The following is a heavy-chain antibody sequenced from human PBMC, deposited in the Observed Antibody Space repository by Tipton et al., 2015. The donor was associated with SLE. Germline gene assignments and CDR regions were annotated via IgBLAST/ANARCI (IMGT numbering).Heavy chain of an antibody. J-gene: IGHJ3*02. CDR1: GGSISSHY. V-gene: IGHV4-59*11. CDR2: HYYSGST. CDR3: ARACTYYDFWSGYYYAFAI. Sequence: TLSLTRTVSGGSISSHYWSWIRQTPGKGLECIGSHYYSGSTNYNPSLKSRVTISVDTSKNQFSLTLSSVTAADTSVYYCARACTYYDFWSGYYYAFAIWGQGTMVSDSS. D-gene: IGHD3-3*01.